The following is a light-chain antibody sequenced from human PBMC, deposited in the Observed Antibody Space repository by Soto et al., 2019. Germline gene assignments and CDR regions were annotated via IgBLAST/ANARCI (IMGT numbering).Light chain of an antibody. CDR3: QQYYSYPQT. Sequence: IQLTQSPSFLSASVGDRVTITCLASQDISNYLVWYQQKPGKAPKPLIYAASTLQSGVPSRFSGSGSGTDFTLTISCLQSEDFATCYCQQYYSYPQTFGQRTKVDIK. CDR2: AAS. V-gene: IGKV1-9*01. CDR1: QDISNY. J-gene: IGKJ1*01.